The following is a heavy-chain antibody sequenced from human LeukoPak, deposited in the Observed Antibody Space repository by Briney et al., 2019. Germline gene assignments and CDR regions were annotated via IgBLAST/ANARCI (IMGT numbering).Heavy chain of an antibody. CDR2: IRYDGSSK. V-gene: IGHV3-30*02. J-gene: IGHJ6*03. D-gene: IGHD3-16*01. CDR1: GFTFSNYG. CDR3: ARDAGDKNYYYMDV. Sequence: GGSLRLSCTASGFTFSNYGMHWVRQAPGKGLEWVAIIRYDGSSKYYADSVKGRFTISRDNSKNTLYLQMNSLRAEDTAVYYCARDAGDKNYYYMDVWGKGTTVTISS.